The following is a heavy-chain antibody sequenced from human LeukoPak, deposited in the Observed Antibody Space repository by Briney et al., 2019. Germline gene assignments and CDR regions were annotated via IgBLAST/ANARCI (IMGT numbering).Heavy chain of an antibody. CDR1: GGSISNYY. V-gene: IGHV4-59*01. J-gene: IGHJ4*02. CDR3: ARVSHPFSSSWYFDY. D-gene: IGHD6-13*01. CDR2: IYYSGSP. Sequence: SETLSLTCTVSGGSISNYYWSWIRQPPGKGLESIGNIYYSGSPNYTPSLKSRVTISVDTSNNRFSLRLSSVTAADTAVYYCARVSHPFSSSWYFDYWGQGTLVTVSS.